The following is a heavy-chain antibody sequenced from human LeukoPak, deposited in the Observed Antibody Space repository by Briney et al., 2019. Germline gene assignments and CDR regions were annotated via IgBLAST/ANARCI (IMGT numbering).Heavy chain of an antibody. CDR2: TYYRSKWYN. Sequence: SHTLSLTCAISGDSVSSNSDAWNWIRQSPSRGLEWLGRTYYRSKWYNDYAVSVKSPITINPDTSKNQFSLHLNSVTPEDTAVYYSARSSGDLDYWGQGTLVTVSS. CDR1: GDSVSSNSDA. J-gene: IGHJ4*02. V-gene: IGHV6-1*01. CDR3: ARSSGDLDY. D-gene: IGHD5-12*01.